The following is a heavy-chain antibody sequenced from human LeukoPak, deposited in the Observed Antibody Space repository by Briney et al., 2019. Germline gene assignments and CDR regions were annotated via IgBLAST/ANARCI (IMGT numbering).Heavy chain of an antibody. CDR2: TNPITGAP. CDR3: ARDPKWELLSPIPYYFDY. D-gene: IGHD1-26*01. Sequence: GASVKVSCKASGGNFNNNVFTWVRQAPGQGLEWMGETNPITGAPNFAQTFQGRLTITTDESTSTLYMGLSSLTSEDTAVYYCARDPKWELLSPIPYYFDYWGQGTLVTVSS. V-gene: IGHV1-69*05. CDR1: GGNFNNNV. J-gene: IGHJ4*02.